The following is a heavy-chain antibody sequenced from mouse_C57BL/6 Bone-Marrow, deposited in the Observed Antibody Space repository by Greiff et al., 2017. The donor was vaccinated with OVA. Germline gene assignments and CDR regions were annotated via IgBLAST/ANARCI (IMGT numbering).Heavy chain of an antibody. CDR3: VRDGNYSNYYYFDY. CDR1: GFTFNTYA. D-gene: IGHD2-5*01. Sequence: EVQRVESGGGLVQPKGSLKLSCGASGFTFNTYAMHWVRQAPGKGLEWVARIRSKSSNYATYYADSVKDRFTISRDDSQSMLYLQMNNLKTEDTAMYYCVRDGNYSNYYYFDYWGQGTTLTVSA. V-gene: IGHV10-3*01. J-gene: IGHJ2*01. CDR2: IRSKSSNYAT.